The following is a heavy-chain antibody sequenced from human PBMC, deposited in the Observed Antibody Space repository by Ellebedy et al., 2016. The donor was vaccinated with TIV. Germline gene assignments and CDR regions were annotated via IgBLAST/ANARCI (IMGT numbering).Heavy chain of an antibody. D-gene: IGHD3-16*01. CDR2: IWHDGNTK. V-gene: IGHV3-33*01. J-gene: IGHJ4*02. Sequence: GGSLRLXCAASGFTFSRYGMHWVRQAPGKGLEWVAVIWHDGNTKNYADSVKGRFTISRDNSKNMLNLQMNSLRAEDSAVYYCARDPAQEDFGAIDYWGQGTLVTVSS. CDR1: GFTFSRYG. CDR3: ARDPAQEDFGAIDY.